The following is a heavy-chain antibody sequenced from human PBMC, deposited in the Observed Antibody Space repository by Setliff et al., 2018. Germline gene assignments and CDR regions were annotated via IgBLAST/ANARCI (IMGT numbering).Heavy chain of an antibody. D-gene: IGHD3-22*01. Sequence: VASVKVSCKVSGYTLTELSMHWVRQAPGKGLEWMGGFDPEDGETIYAQKFQGRVTMTEDTSTDTAYMELSSLRSEDTAVYHCATGGSSGYYYNWFDPWGQGTLVTVSS. J-gene: IGHJ5*02. CDR3: ATGGSSGYYYNWFDP. V-gene: IGHV1-24*01. CDR1: GYTLTELS. CDR2: FDPEDGET.